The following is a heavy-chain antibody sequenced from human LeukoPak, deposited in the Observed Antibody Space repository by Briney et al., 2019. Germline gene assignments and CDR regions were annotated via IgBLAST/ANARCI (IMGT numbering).Heavy chain of an antibody. CDR1: GFTFSSYS. CDR3: ARGGYSSTFYYFDY. CDR2: ISSSSSYI. V-gene: IGHV3-21*01. J-gene: IGHJ4*02. Sequence: GGSLRLSCAASGFTFSSYSMNWVRQAPGKGLEWVSSISSSSSYIYYADSVKGRFTISRDNAKNSLYLQMNSLRAEDTAAYYCARGGYSSTFYYFDYWGQGTLVTVSS. D-gene: IGHD6-13*01.